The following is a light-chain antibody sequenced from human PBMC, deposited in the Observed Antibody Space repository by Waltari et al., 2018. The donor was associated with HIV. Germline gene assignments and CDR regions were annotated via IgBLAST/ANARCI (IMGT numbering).Light chain of an antibody. J-gene: IGLJ3*02. Sequence: QSALTQPPSVSGSPGQSVPIPCPGTTSDVGAYNFVPWYQQHPGKAPKVLIYDVSKRPSGVPDRFSGSKSGNTASLTISGLQAEDEADYYCCSYAGSYTWVFGGGTKLTVL. CDR2: DVS. V-gene: IGLV2-11*01. CDR1: TSDVGAYNF. CDR3: CSYAGSYTWV.